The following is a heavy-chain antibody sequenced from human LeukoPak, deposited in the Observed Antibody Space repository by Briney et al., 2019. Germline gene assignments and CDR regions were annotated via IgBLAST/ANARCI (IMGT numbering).Heavy chain of an antibody. V-gene: IGHV3-64*01. CDR2: ISSNGGST. D-gene: IGHD6-13*01. Sequence: GGALRVSRVASVYSFSSYVMHWVRQAPGKGLEYVSAISSNGGSTYYANSVKGRFTISRDNSKNTLYLQMGSLRAEDMAVYYRARGPGSRQQLSWAFQHWGQGTLVTVSS. CDR1: VYSFSSYV. J-gene: IGHJ1*01. CDR3: ARGPGSRQQLSWAFQH.